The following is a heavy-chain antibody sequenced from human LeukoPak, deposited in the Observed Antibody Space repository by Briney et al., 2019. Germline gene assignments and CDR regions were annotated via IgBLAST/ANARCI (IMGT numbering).Heavy chain of an antibody. J-gene: IGHJ5*01. CDR1: GFSVSNYY. Sequence: GGSLRLSCAGSGFSVSNYYMNWVRQAPGKGLELVSLIRDCGETFYADSVKGRFTISRDNSKNTVYLQMNRLRVEDTAVYFCARDRAVTQVWVEFDSWGQGTLVTVSS. V-gene: IGHV3-66*03. D-gene: IGHD3-16*01. CDR2: IRDCGET. CDR3: ARDRAVTQVWVEFDS.